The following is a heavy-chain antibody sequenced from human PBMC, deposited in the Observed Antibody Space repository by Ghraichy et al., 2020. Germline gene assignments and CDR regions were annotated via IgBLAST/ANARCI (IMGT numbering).Heavy chain of an antibody. D-gene: IGHD1-1*01. V-gene: IGHV4-34*01. CDR1: GMSFSVYY. Sequence: SQTLSLTCDVYGMSFSVYYWTWFRQPPGKGLEWVGKINHSGSTKYNPSLKSRVTISVDTSKNQFSLKLSSVTAADTAVYFCASVSPTTYYFYYGMDVWGQGTTVTVSS. J-gene: IGHJ6*02. CDR2: INHSGST. CDR3: ASVSPTTYYFYYGMDV.